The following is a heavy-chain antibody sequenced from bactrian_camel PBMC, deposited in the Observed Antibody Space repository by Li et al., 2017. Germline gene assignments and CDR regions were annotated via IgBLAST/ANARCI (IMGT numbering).Heavy chain of an antibody. CDR1: SYKTYSKYR. Sequence: HVQLVESGGGSVQAGESLKLSCGASSYKTYSKYRFGWFRQTPGKGREGLATIFEDGTTTVADSVKDRFTISRDNAKNTLTLQMNSLQPEDTAVYYCAAVLSTWGTTIAGSGCNYWGQGTQVTVS. J-gene: IGHJ4*01. D-gene: IGHD6*01. CDR3: AAVLSTWGTTIAGSGCNY. V-gene: IGHV3S53*01. CDR2: IFEDGTT.